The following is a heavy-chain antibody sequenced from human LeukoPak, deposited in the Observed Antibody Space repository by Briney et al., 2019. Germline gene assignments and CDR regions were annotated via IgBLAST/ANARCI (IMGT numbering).Heavy chain of an antibody. J-gene: IGHJ4*02. D-gene: IGHD3-10*01. CDR1: GFTFSRYG. CDR3: ARVGGVYGSGSYYFY. CDR2: INHSGST. Sequence: GSLRLSCAASGFTFSRYGMSWVRQAPGKGLEWIGEINHSGSTNYNPSLKSRVTISVDTSKNQFSLKLSSVTAADTAVYYCARVGGVYGSGSYYFYWGQGTLVTVSS. V-gene: IGHV4-34*01.